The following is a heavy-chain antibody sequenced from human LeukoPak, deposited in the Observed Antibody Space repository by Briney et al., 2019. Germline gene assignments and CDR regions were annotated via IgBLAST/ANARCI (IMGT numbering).Heavy chain of an antibody. CDR2: INPNSGGT. CDR3: ARDPCSSTSCYTFHGYQQEYGMDV. Sequence: TSVKVSCKASGYTFTGYYMHWVRQAPGQGLEWMGWINPNSGGTNYAQKFQGRVTMTRDTSISTAYMELSRLRSDDTAVYYCARDPCSSTSCYTFHGYQQEYGMDVWGQGTTVTVSS. V-gene: IGHV1-2*02. D-gene: IGHD2-2*02. CDR1: GYTFTGYY. J-gene: IGHJ6*02.